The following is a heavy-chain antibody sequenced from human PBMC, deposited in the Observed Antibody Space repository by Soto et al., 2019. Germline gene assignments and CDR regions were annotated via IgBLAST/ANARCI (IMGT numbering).Heavy chain of an antibody. V-gene: IGHV3-9*01. CDR2: ISWNSETI. D-gene: IGHD4-17*01. J-gene: IGHJ4*02. CDR3: AKDMKWGGMTTIHYFDS. Sequence: GGSLRLSCAASGFTVDDYAMHWVRQAPGKGLEWVSGISWNSETIDYADSVKGRFTISRDNAKSSLFLQMNSLRPDDTALYYCAKDMKWGGMTTIHYFDSWGQETLVTVAS. CDR1: GFTVDDYA.